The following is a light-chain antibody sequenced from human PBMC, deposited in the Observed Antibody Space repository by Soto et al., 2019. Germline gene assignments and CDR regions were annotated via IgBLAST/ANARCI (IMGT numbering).Light chain of an antibody. J-gene: IGKJ1*01. CDR1: QSISIY. CDR2: AAS. V-gene: IGKV1-39*01. CDR3: QQSHSILWT. Sequence: DIQMTQSPSSLFASVGDRVTITCRASQSISIYLNWFQQKPGKAPKLLISAASSLQSGVPSRFSGSGSGTDFTLTISSLQPEDFATYYCQQSHSILWTFGQGTNVEVK.